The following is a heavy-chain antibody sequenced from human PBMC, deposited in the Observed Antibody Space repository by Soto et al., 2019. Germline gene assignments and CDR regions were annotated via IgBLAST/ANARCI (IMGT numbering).Heavy chain of an antibody. Sequence: QVQLVESGGGVVQPGRSLRLSCAASGFSVSTHVIHWVRQAPGKGLEWVAVLWYDGSREYYADSVKGRFTISRDSSKNTMYLQMHSLRAEDTAVYYCARVPLFDTWYFDYWGQGTLAIVSS. D-gene: IGHD2-2*02. CDR3: ARVPLFDTWYFDY. CDR2: LWYDGSRE. V-gene: IGHV3-33*01. J-gene: IGHJ4*02. CDR1: GFSVSTHV.